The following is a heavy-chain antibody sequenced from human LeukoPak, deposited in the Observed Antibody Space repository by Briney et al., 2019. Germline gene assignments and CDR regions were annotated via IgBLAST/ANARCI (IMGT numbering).Heavy chain of an antibody. V-gene: IGHV1-69*04. Sequence: SVKVSCKASGGTFSSYTISWVRQAPGQGLEWMGRIIPILGIANYAQKFQGRVMITADKSTSTAYMELSSLRSEDTAVYYCARDHADYGDYGVDYWGQGTLVTVSS. CDR1: GGTFSSYT. CDR3: ARDHADYGDYGVDY. J-gene: IGHJ4*02. D-gene: IGHD4-17*01. CDR2: IIPILGIA.